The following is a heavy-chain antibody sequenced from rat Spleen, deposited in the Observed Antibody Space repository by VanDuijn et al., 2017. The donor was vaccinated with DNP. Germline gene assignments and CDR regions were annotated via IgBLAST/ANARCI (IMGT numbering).Heavy chain of an antibody. D-gene: IGHD1-5*01. CDR1: GFTFSDYY. J-gene: IGHJ2*01. V-gene: IGHV5-7*01. Sequence: EVQLVESGGGLVQPGRSLKLSCAASGFTFSDYYMAWVRQAPTKGLEWVASISYDGSSTYYRDSVKGRFTISRNNAKSTLYLQMDSLRSEDTATYYCARRNSYNYYFDYWGQGVMVTVSS. CDR2: ISYDGSST. CDR3: ARRNSYNYYFDY.